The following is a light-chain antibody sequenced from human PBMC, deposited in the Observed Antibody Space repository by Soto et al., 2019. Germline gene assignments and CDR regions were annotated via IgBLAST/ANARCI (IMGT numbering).Light chain of an antibody. CDR3: MQGRHRPLT. CDR2: KVS. CDR1: QSLVHSDGIAY. Sequence: DVVMTQTHISLPVTLGQPASISCRSNQSLVHSDGIAYFSWFQQRPGRSPRRLIYKVSNRDSGVPARFSGSGSGTDFALKISRVEAEDVGVYYRMQGRHRPLTFGQGTLLEIK. V-gene: IGKV2-30*02. J-gene: IGKJ5*01.